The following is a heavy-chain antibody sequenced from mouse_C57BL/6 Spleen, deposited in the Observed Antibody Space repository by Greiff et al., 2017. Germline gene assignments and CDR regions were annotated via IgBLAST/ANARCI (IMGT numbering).Heavy chain of an antibody. CDR2: IDPETGGT. J-gene: IGHJ2*01. V-gene: IGHV1-15*01. CDR1: GYTFTDYE. CDR3: TRRGFYYGSRYFDY. D-gene: IGHD1-1*01. Sequence: VKLMESGAELVRPGASVTLSCKASGYTFTDYEMHWVKQTPVHGLEWIGAIDPETGGTAYNQQFKGKAILTADKSSSTAYMELRSLTSEDSAVYYCTRRGFYYGSRYFDYWGQGTTLTVSS.